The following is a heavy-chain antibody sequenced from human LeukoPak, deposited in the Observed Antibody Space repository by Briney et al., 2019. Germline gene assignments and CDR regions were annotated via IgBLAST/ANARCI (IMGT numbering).Heavy chain of an antibody. CDR2: IIPIFGTA. CDR1: GGTFSSYA. J-gene: IGHJ4*02. Sequence: ASVKVSCKASGGTFSSYAISWVRQAPGQGLEWMGGIIPIFGTANYAQKFQGRVTITADKSTSTAYMELSSLRSEDTAVYYCARSITMIVVVITPRVDYWGQGTLVTVSS. D-gene: IGHD3-22*01. V-gene: IGHV1-69*06. CDR3: ARSITMIVVVITPRVDY.